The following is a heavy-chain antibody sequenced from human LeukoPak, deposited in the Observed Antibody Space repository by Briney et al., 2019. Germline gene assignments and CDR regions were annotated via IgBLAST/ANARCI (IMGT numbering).Heavy chain of an antibody. V-gene: IGHV3-23*01. J-gene: IGHJ4*02. CDR1: GFTFSSFA. D-gene: IGHD3-3*01. CDR2: ISGSRGST. CDR3: AKLVITIFGVIINPPDY. Sequence: PGGSLRLSCAASGFTFSSFAMSWVRQAPGKGLEWVSAISGSRGSTYYADSVKGRFTISRDNSKDTLYLQVNSLRAEDTAVYYCAKLVITIFGVIINPPDYWGQGTLVTVSS.